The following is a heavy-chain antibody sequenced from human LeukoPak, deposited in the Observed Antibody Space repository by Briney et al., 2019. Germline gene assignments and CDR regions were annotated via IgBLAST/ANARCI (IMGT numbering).Heavy chain of an antibody. J-gene: IGHJ3*02. CDR3: ARGGRITIFGVVTNDAFDI. D-gene: IGHD3-3*01. CDR2: ISSSSSYI. V-gene: IGHV3-21*01. CDR1: GFTFSSYS. Sequence: PGGSLRLSCAASGFTFSSYSMNWVRQAPGKGLEWVSSISSSSSYIYYADSVKGRFTISRDNAKNSLYLQMNSLRAEDTAVYYCARGGRITIFGVVTNDAFDIWGQGTMVTVSS.